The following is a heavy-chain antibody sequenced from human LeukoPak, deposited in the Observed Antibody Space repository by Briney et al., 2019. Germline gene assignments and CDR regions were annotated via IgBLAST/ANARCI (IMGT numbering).Heavy chain of an antibody. J-gene: IGHJ4*02. CDR1: GGSFIGFH. V-gene: IGHV4-34*01. D-gene: IGHD3-10*01. Sequence: SETLSLTCAVYGGSFIGFHWNWIRQPPGKGLEWIGDINHSGSTNYNPSLKSRVTISVDTSKNQFSLKLSSVTAADTAVYYCARRAYYGSGSYYAVDYWGQGTLVTVSS. CDR3: ARRAYYGSGSYYAVDY. CDR2: INHSGST.